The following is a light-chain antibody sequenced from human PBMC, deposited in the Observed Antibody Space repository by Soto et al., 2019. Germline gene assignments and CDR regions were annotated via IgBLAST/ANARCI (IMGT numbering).Light chain of an antibody. CDR3: QQYGGSHPMYP. CDR1: QSVSSSY. V-gene: IGKV3-20*01. Sequence: EIVLTQSPGTLSLSPGERATLSCRASQSVSSSYLAWYQQKPGQAPRLLIYGASSRATGIPDRFSGSGSGTDFTLTIRRREADDFAVYYWQQYGGSHPMYPFDQGTKLEIK. CDR2: GAS. J-gene: IGKJ2*01.